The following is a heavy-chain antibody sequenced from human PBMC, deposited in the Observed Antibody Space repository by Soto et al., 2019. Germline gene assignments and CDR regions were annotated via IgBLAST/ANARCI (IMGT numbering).Heavy chain of an antibody. Sequence: GASVKVSCKASGGTFSSYTISWVRQAPGQGLEWMGRIIPILGIANYAQKFQGRVTITADKSTSTAYMELSSLRSEDTAVYYCARDQGYCSGGSCYPPRAFDIWGQGTMVTVSS. V-gene: IGHV1-69*04. CDR3: ARDQGYCSGGSCYPPRAFDI. D-gene: IGHD2-15*01. CDR2: IIPILGIA. J-gene: IGHJ3*02. CDR1: GGTFSSYT.